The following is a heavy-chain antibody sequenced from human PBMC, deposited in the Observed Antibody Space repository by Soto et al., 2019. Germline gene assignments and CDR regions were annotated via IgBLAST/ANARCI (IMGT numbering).Heavy chain of an antibody. V-gene: IGHV1-46*01. CDR3: ARDTSFQRITKIVVVGGMDV. D-gene: IGHD3-22*01. CDR2: INPSGGST. J-gene: IGHJ6*02. CDR1: GYTFTSYY. Sequence: QVQLVQSGAEVKKPGASVKVSCKASGYTFTSYYMHWVRQAPGQGLEWMGIINPSGGSTSYAQKFQGIVTMTRDTSTSTVYMVLSSLRSEDTAVYYCARDTSFQRITKIVVVGGMDVWGQGTTVTVSS.